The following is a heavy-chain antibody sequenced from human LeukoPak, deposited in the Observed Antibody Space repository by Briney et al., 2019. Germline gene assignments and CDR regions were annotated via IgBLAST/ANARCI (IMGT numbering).Heavy chain of an antibody. CDR2: IRGNGRTT. V-gene: IGHV3-43*02. D-gene: IGHD6-19*01. J-gene: IGHJ4*02. CDR1: GFTFGDYA. CDR3: AKDAVAGTWLHY. Sequence: HPGGSLRLSCAASGFTFGDYAMHWVRQAPGKGLEWVSLIRGNGRTTSYAGSVKGRFTISRDNSKNSPYLQMSSLSGEDTAMYYCAKDAVAGTWLHYWGQGTLVTVSS.